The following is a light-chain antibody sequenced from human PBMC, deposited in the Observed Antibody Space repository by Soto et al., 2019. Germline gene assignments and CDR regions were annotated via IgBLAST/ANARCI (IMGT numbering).Light chain of an antibody. J-gene: IGKJ2*01. Sequence: IQMTQSPSSLSASEGDRVTITCRASQSGDAYLHWFQQKPGKPPKLLIYAASTLQSGVPSRFSGSGSETDFTLTISSLQPEDFATYYWQQSHSAPYTFGQGTKVEIK. CDR1: QSGDAY. V-gene: IGKV1-39*01. CDR3: QQSHSAPYT. CDR2: AAS.